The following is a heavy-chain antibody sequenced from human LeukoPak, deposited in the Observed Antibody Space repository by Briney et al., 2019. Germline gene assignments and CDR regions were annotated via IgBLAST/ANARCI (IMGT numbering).Heavy chain of an antibody. CDR3: AREEYYYDSSGYSDAFDI. Sequence: GRSLRLSCAASGFTFSSYGMHWVRQAPGKGLEWVAVISYDGSNKYYADSVKGRFTISRDNSKNTLYLQMNSLRAEDTAVYYCAREEYYYDSSGYSDAFDIWGQGTMVTVSS. CDR2: ISYDGSNK. D-gene: IGHD3-22*01. J-gene: IGHJ3*02. V-gene: IGHV3-30*03. CDR1: GFTFSSYG.